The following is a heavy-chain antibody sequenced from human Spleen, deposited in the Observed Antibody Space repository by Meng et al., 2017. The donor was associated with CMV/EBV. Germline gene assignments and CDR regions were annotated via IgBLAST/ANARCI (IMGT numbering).Heavy chain of an antibody. J-gene: IGHJ4*02. CDR2: IRYDGSNK. D-gene: IGHD3-10*01. CDR1: GFTFNSHG. V-gene: IGHV3-30*02. CDR3: AKDQGYGSGTYNYFDY. Sequence: GESLKISCAASGFTFNSHGMHWVRQAPGKGLEWVAFIRYDGSNKYYADSVKGRLIMSRDNSKNTVYLQMNSLRGEDTAVYYCAKDQGYGSGTYNYFDYWGQGTLVTVSS.